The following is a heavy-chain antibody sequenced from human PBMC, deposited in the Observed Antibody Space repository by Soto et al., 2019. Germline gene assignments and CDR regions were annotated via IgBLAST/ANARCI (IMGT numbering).Heavy chain of an antibody. CDR3: ARSGRYFPYDAFDI. V-gene: IGHV4-4*02. CDR1: GGAISSSNW. D-gene: IGHD1-26*01. CDR2: IYHSGST. J-gene: IGHJ3*02. Sequence: QVQLQESGPGLVKPSGTLSLTCAVSGGAISSSNWWSLVRQPPGKGLEWIGEIYHSGSTNYNPSLERRVTISVDKSKNQFSLKLSSVTAAETAVYYCARSGRYFPYDAFDIWGQGTMVTVSS.